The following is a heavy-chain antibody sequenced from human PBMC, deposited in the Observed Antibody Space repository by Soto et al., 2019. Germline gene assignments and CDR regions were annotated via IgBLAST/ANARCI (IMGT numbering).Heavy chain of an antibody. CDR3: ARARPYYGSSEYYDS. J-gene: IGHJ4*02. Sequence: SQTLSLTCAISGDSVSSNSAAWNWIRQSPSRGLEWLGRTYYRSKWFNDYAVSVKSRITINPDTSKNQFSLQLSSVTPEDTAVYYCARARPYYGSSEYYDSWGQGILVTVSS. V-gene: IGHV6-1*01. CDR1: GDSVSSNSAA. CDR2: TYYRSKWFN. D-gene: IGHD3-22*01.